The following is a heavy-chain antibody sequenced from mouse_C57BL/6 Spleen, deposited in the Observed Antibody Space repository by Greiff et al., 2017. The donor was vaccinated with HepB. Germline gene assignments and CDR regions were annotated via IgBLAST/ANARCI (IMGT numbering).Heavy chain of an antibody. D-gene: IGHD3-3*01. V-gene: IGHV5-4*01. Sequence: EVQVVESGGGLVKPGGSLKLSCAASGFTFSSYAMSWVRQTPEKRLEWVATISDGGSYTYYPDNVKGRFTISRDNAKNNLYLQMSHLKSEDTAMYYCARDRAGYYYFDYWGQGTTLTVSS. CDR1: GFTFSSYA. CDR2: ISDGGSYT. CDR3: ARDRAGYYYFDY. J-gene: IGHJ2*01.